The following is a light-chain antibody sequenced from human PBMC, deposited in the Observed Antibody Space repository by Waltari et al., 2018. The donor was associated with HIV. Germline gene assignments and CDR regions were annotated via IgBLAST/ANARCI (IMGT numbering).Light chain of an antibody. CDR1: NSNIGSKT. V-gene: IGLV1-44*01. CDR2: SNN. CDR3: ASWDVNVDGWV. J-gene: IGLJ3*02. Sequence: QSVLTQPPSASGTPGQRVTVSCSGSNSNIGSKTVNWYQQLPGTAPKLLIYSNNRRPSGVPDRFSASKSDTSASLAISGLQSEDEGDYYCASWDVNVDGWVFGGGTKLTVL.